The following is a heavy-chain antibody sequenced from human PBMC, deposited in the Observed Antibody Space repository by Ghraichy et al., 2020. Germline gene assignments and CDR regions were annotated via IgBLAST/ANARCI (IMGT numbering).Heavy chain of an antibody. CDR2: ISSSSSAI. D-gene: IGHD3-22*01. J-gene: IGHJ4*02. CDR1: GFPFSSYS. V-gene: IGHV3-48*01. Sequence: GGSLRLSCAASGFPFSSYSMNWVRQAPGKGLEWVSYISSSSSAIYYADSVKGRFIISRDNAKNSLYLQMNSLRAEDTAVYYCARDGAPQYYYDNSGYFNDYWGQGTLVTVSS. CDR3: ARDGAPQYYYDNSGYFNDY.